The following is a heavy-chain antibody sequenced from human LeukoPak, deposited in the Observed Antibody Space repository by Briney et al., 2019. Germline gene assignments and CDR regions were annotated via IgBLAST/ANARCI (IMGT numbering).Heavy chain of an antibody. D-gene: IGHD4-23*01. CDR1: GYTFTSYG. CDR2: ISAYNGNT. V-gene: IGHV1-18*01. CDR3: ARGGGYGGNPGEAFDI. J-gene: IGHJ3*02. Sequence: ASVKVSCKVSGYTFTSYGIRWVRQPPAQGREWMGWISAYNGNTNYAQKLQGRVTMTTDTSTSTAYMELRSLRSDDTAVYYCARGGGYGGNPGEAFDIWGQGTMVTVSS.